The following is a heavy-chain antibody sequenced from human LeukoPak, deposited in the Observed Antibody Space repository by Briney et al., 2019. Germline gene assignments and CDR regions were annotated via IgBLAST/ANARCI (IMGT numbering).Heavy chain of an antibody. CDR1: GFTFSTSW. CDR2: INQDESVK. V-gene: IGHV3-7*01. CDR3: ARDQAGPFDY. D-gene: IGHD6-19*01. J-gene: IGHJ4*02. Sequence: GGSLRLSCSASGFTFSTSWMSWVRQAPGNGLEWVANINQDESVKYYVDSVKGRFTISRDNARNSLYLQMNSLRAADTAVYYCARDQAGPFDYWGQGTLVTVSS.